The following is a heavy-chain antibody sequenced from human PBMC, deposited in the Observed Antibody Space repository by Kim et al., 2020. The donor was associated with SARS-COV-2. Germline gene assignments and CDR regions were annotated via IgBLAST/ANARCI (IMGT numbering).Heavy chain of an antibody. D-gene: IGHD5-18*01. J-gene: IGHJ4*02. CDR1: GYTFVGHY. Sequence: ASVKVSCKASGYTFVGHYLHWVRQAPGQGLEWMGWMNPYNGGTNYARKFEGRVTLSSDTSISTAYMELTTLTSDDTAVYFCARDLSAIQPDLIFDFWGQGTLVTVSS. CDR2: MNPYNGGT. V-gene: IGHV1-2*02. CDR3: ARDLSAIQPDLIFDF.